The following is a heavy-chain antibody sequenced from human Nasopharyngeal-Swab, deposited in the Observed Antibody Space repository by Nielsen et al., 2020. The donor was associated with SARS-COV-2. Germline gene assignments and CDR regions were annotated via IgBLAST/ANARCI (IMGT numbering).Heavy chain of an antibody. CDR2: INHSGST. V-gene: IGHV4-34*01. Sequence: SETLSLTCAVYGGSFSGYYWSWIPQPPGKGLEWIGEINHSGSTNYNPSLKSRVTISVDTSKNQFSLKLSSVTAADTAVYYCARLYDFWSGGLSYYYGMDVWGQGTTVTVSS. J-gene: IGHJ6*02. CDR3: ARLYDFWSGGLSYYYGMDV. CDR1: GGSFSGYY. D-gene: IGHD3-3*01.